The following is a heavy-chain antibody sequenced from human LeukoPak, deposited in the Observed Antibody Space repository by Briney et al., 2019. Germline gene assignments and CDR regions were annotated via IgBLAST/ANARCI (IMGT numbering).Heavy chain of an antibody. CDR3: ARRHSSGWFYY. CDR2: IYRSGST. Sequence: MPSETLSLTCTVSGYSISNGYYWDWIRQPPGRGLEWIGNIYRSGSTSHNPSLKSRVAISVDTSENQFSLKVNSVTAADTAVYYCARRHSSGWFYYWGQGTLVTVSS. J-gene: IGHJ4*02. CDR1: GYSISNGYY. V-gene: IGHV4-38-2*02. D-gene: IGHD6-19*01.